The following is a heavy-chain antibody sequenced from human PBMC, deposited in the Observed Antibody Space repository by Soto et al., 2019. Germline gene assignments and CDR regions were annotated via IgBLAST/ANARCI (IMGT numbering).Heavy chain of an antibody. CDR2: ISSSATTI. V-gene: IGHV3-11*01. CDR3: ATQDVVGATSRY. CDR1: GFTFRDYY. D-gene: IGHD1-26*01. J-gene: IGHJ4*02. Sequence: GGSLRLSCTASGFTFRDYYMSWIRQAPGKGLESVSYISSSATTIYYADSVKGRFTISRDNAKNSLYLQMNRLRAEDTPVYYCATQDVVGATSRYWGQGTLVTVSS.